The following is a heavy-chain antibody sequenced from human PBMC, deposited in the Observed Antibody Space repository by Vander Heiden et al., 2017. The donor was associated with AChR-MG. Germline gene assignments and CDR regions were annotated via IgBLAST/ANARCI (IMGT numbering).Heavy chain of an antibody. V-gene: IGHV4-39*01. Sequence: QLQLQESGPGLLKPSETPSLTCTVSCDPISSSTNDWAGIGQPPGKGLECIGTIFYGGSTYYNPSLKSRVTMSVDTSKNQFFLKLSSVTAADTAVYYCARQARYYGSGKVDYWGQGTLVTVSS. J-gene: IGHJ4*02. CDR2: IFYGGST. CDR3: ARQARYYGSGKVDY. D-gene: IGHD3-10*01. CDR1: CDPISSSTND.